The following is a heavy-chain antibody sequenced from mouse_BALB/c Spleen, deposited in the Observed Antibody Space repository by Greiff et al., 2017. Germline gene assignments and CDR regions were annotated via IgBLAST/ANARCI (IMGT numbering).Heavy chain of an antibody. CDR3: ARDRGLRRGFDY. CDR2: ISNLAYSI. J-gene: IGHJ2*01. V-gene: IGHV5-15*02. Sequence: EVQVVESGGGLVQPGGSRKLSCAASGFTFSDYGMAWVRQAPGKGPEWVAFISNLAYSIYYADTVSGRFTISRENAKNTLYLEMSSLRSEDTAMYYCARDRGLRRGFDYWGQGTTLTVSS. D-gene: IGHD2-4*01. CDR1: GFTFSDYG.